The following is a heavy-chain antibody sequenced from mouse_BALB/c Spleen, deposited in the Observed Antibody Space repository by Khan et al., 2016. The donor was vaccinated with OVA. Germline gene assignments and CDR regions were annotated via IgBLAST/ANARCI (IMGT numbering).Heavy chain of an antibody. V-gene: IGHV3-1*02. D-gene: IGHD1-2*01. J-gene: IGHJ2*01. CDR3: ARTARIKY. Sequence: ASQSLSLTCTVTGYSITSGYDWNWIRQFPGNKLEWMGYISYSGSTNYNPSLKSRISITRDTSKNQFFLQLNSVTTEDTATYYCARTARIKYWGQGTTLTVSS. CDR2: ISYSGST. CDR1: GYSITSGYD.